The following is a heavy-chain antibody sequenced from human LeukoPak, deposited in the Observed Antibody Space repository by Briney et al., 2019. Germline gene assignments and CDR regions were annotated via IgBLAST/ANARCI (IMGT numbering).Heavy chain of an antibody. CDR1: GFTFGDYA. CDR3: TRESEDCTNGVCYTFDY. V-gene: IGHV3-49*04. CDR2: IRSKAYGGTT. J-gene: IGHJ4*02. Sequence: GSLRLSCTASGFTFGDYAMSWARQAPGKGLEWVGFIRSKAYGGTTEYAASVKGRFTISRDDSKSIAYLQMNSLKTEDTAVYYCTRESEDCTNGVCYTFDYWGQGTLVTVSS. D-gene: IGHD2-8*01.